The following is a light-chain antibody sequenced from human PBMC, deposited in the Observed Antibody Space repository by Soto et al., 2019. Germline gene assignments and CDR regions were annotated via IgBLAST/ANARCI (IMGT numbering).Light chain of an antibody. J-gene: IGLJ3*02. CDR2: EVS. CDR1: SSDVGTYNF. V-gene: IGLV2-14*01. Sequence: QSVLTQPASVSVSPGQSITISCTGTSSDVGTYNFVSWYQQHPGKAPKLMIYEVSSRPSGVSNRFSGSKSGNTASLTISGLQAEDEADYYCSSYSSTSTPWVFGGGTKLTVL. CDR3: SSYSSTSTPWV.